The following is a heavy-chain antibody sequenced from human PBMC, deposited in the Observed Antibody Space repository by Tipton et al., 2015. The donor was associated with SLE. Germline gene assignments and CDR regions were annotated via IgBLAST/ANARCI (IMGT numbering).Heavy chain of an antibody. Sequence: TLSLTCAVYGGSFSGYYWSWIRQPPGKGLEWIGEINHSGSTNYNPSLKSRVTISVDTSKNQFSLKLSSVTAADTAVYYCASGEYSSSQNDYWGQGTLVTVSS. CDR3: ASGEYSSSQNDY. J-gene: IGHJ4*02. V-gene: IGHV4-34*01. CDR1: GGSFSGYY. D-gene: IGHD6-6*01. CDR2: INHSGST.